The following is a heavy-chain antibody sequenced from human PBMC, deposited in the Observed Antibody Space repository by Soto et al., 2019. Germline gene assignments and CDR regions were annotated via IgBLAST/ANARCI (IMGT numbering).Heavy chain of an antibody. J-gene: IGHJ5*02. V-gene: IGHV3-15*01. CDR1: GFTFSNAW. D-gene: IGHD3-3*01. CDR3: TIRYYDFWSGPRFDP. Sequence: EVQLVESGGGLVKPGGSLRLSCAASGFTFSNAWMSWVRQAPGKGPEWVGRIKSKTDGGTTDYAAPVKGRFTISRDDSKNTLYLQMNSLKTEDTAVYYCTIRYYDFWSGPRFDPWGQGTLVTVSS. CDR2: IKSKTDGGTT.